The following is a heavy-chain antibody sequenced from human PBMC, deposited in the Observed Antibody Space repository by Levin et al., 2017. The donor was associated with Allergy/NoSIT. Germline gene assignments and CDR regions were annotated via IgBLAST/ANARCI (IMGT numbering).Heavy chain of an antibody. CDR2: INPNSGGT. Sequence: GESLKISCKASGYTFTGYYMYWVRQAPGQGLEWMGWINPNSGGTNCAQKFQGRVTMTRDTSISTAYMELSRLRSDDTAVYYCARLLTGWYGETFDYWGQGTLVTVSS. CDR3: ARLLTGWYGETFDY. CDR1: GYTFTGYY. V-gene: IGHV1-2*02. D-gene: IGHD6-19*01. J-gene: IGHJ4*02.